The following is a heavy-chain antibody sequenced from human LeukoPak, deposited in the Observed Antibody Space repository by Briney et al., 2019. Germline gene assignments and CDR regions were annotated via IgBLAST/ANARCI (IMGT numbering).Heavy chain of an antibody. CDR1: GFTVSSNY. V-gene: IGHV3-53*04. J-gene: IGHJ4*02. Sequence: GGSLRLSCAVSGFTVSSNYMSWVRQAPGKGLEWVSVMYNGCSHKNADSVRGRLTNYRNNSKNTLDLEINSPRDDGAAGYFCARGGGDYNPFDFWGKGTLVTVSS. CDR2: MYNGCSH. D-gene: IGHD4-17*01. CDR3: ARGGGDYNPFDF.